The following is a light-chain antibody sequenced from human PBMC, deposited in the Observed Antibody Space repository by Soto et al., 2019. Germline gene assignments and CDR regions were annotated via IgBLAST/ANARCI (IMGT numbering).Light chain of an antibody. Sequence: DIQLTQSPSFLSASVGDRVTITCRASQGISSYLARYQQKPGQAPNLLIYAAPTLQSGVPSRFSGSGSGTEFTLTISSLQPEDFATYYCQQLNSYPFSFGPGTKVDIK. CDR3: QQLNSYPFS. CDR1: QGISSY. J-gene: IGKJ3*01. V-gene: IGKV1-9*01. CDR2: AAP.